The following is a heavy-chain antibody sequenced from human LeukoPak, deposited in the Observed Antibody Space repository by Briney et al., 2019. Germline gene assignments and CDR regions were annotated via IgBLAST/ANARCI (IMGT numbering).Heavy chain of an antibody. CDR2: IGGSGVIT. CDR1: GFTFSAYA. V-gene: IGHV3-23*01. D-gene: IGHD3-10*01. J-gene: IGHJ4*02. Sequence: GGSRRLSCAASGFTFSAYAISWVRQAPGKGLEWVSAIGGSGVITYYADSVKGRFTISRGNSKNTLYLQMNSLRAEDTAVYYCTKWSGFGNDWGQGTLVTVSS. CDR3: TKWSGFGND.